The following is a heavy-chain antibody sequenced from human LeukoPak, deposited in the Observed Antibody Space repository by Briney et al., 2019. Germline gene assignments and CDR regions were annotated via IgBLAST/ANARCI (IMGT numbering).Heavy chain of an antibody. CDR2: ISAYNGNT. D-gene: IGHD3-3*01. CDR3: ARAIPYYGFWSGSSRIWFDP. J-gene: IGHJ5*02. V-gene: IGHV1-18*01. Sequence: ASVKVSCKASGYTFTSYGISCVRQAPGQGLEWVGWISAYNGNTKYAQNLQGRVTMTPDTSTSTAYMELRSLRSNDTAVDYCARAIPYYGFWSGSSRIWFDPWGQGTLVTVSS. CDR1: GYTFTSYG.